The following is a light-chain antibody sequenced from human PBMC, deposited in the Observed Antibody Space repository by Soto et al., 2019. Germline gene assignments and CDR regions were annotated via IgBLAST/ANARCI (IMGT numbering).Light chain of an antibody. V-gene: IGKV4-1*01. CDR1: QSVLYTSNKKNY. CDR2: WAS. J-gene: IGKJ1*01. CDR3: QQYYGTPWT. Sequence: DIVMTQSPDSLAVSLGERATINCKSSQSVLYTSNKKNYFAWYQQKPGQPPKLLIYWASTRESGVPDRFSGSGSGTDFTLTISSLQAEDVAVYYCQQYYGTPWTFCQGTKVEI.